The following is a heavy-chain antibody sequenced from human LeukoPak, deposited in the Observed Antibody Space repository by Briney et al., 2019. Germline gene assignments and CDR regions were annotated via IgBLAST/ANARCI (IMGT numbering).Heavy chain of an antibody. Sequence: PGGSLRLSCAASGFTFSNYEMNWVRQAPGKGLEWVSSISSSSSYIYYADSVKGRFTISRDNAKNSLYLQMNSLRAEDTAVYYCASLSTRSGGSCPYPRRDRHCDYWGQGTLVTVSS. CDR3: ASLSTRSGGSCPYPRRDRHCDY. V-gene: IGHV3-21*01. J-gene: IGHJ4*02. CDR2: ISSSSSYI. CDR1: GFTFSNYE. D-gene: IGHD2-15*01.